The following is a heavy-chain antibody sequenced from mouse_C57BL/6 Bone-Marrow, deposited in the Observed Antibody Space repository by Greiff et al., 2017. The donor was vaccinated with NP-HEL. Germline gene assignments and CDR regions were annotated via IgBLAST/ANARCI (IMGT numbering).Heavy chain of an antibody. CDR1: GFNIKDDY. J-gene: IGHJ3*01. D-gene: IGHD3-1*01. Sequence: EVQLQQSGAELVRPGASVKLSCTASGFNIKDDYMHWVKQRPEQGLEWIGWIDPENGDPEYASKFQGKATITADTSSTTAYLQLSSLTSEDTAVYYCTTRAWFAYWGQGTLVTVSA. V-gene: IGHV14-4*01. CDR3: TTRAWFAY. CDR2: IDPENGDP.